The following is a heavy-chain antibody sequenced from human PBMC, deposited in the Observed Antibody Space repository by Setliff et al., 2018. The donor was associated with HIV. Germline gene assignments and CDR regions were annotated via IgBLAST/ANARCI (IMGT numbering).Heavy chain of an antibody. V-gene: IGHV5-51*01. Sequence: PGESLKISCKGSGYKFTTYWIAWVRQMPGKGLEWMGMIYPDDSDTRYSPSFQGRVTISADKSISTAYLQWSSLKASDTAMYYCARRGVVAATNAFDIWGQGTMVTVSS. CDR3: ARRGVVAATNAFDI. J-gene: IGHJ3*02. CDR2: IYPDDSDT. D-gene: IGHD2-15*01. CDR1: GYKFTTYW.